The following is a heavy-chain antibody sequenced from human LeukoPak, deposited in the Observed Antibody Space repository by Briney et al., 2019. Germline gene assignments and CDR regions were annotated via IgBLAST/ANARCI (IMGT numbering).Heavy chain of an antibody. CDR3: GRGVVGCSGGSCYASLFDY. D-gene: IGHD2-15*01. V-gene: IGHV4-61*02. CDR1: GGSISSGSYY. Sequence: SETLSLTCTVSGGSISSGSYYWSWIWQPAGKGLEWIGRIYTSGSTKYNPSLKSRVTISVDTSKNQFSLKLSSVTAADTAVYYCGRGVVGCSGGSCYASLFDYWGQGTLVTVSS. CDR2: IYTSGST. J-gene: IGHJ4*02.